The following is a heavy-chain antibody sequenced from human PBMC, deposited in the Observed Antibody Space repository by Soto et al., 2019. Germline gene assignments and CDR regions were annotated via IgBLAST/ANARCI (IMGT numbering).Heavy chain of an antibody. CDR2: INHSGST. CDR3: ARDADY. Sequence: SETLSLTCAVYGGSFSGYYWSWIRQPPGKGLEWIGEINHSGSTNYNPSLKSRVTISVDTSKNQFSLKLSSVTAADTAVYYCARDADYWGQGTLVTVSS. J-gene: IGHJ4*02. CDR1: GGSFSGYY. V-gene: IGHV4-34*01.